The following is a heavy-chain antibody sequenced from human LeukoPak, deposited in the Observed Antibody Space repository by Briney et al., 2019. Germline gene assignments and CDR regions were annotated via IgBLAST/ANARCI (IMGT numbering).Heavy chain of an antibody. CDR3: ARSGVLRYFDWSSRRFDL. J-gene: IGHJ2*01. CDR2: INHSGST. CDR1: GGSFSGYY. V-gene: IGHV4-34*01. D-gene: IGHD3-9*01. Sequence: SSETLSLTCAVYGGSFSGYYWSWIRQPPGKGLEWIGEINHSGSTNYNPSLKSRVTISVDTSKNQFSLKLSSVTAADTAVYYCARSGVLRYFDWSSRRFDLWGRGTLVTVSS.